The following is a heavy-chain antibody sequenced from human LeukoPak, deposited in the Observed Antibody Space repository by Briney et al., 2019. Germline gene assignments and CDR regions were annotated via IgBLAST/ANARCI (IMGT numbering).Heavy chain of an antibody. D-gene: IGHD3-9*01. CDR1: GFTFSNAW. CDR2: IKSKTDGGTT. V-gene: IGHV3-15*01. CDR3: TTEGDISTGYSYDY. J-gene: IGHJ4*02. Sequence: PGGSLRLSCAASGFTFSNAWMSWVRQAPGKGLEWVGRIKSKTDGGTTDYAAPVKGRFTISRDDSKNTLYLQMNSLKTEDTAVYYCTTEGDISTGYSYDYWGQGTLVTVSS.